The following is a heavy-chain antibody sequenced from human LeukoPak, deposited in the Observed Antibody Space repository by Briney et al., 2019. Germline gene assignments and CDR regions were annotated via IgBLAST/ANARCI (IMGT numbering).Heavy chain of an antibody. CDR3: AREVGYCSGGSCYENWFDP. CDR1: GFTFISYT. Sequence: GGSLRLSCAASGFTFISYTMNWVRQAPGKGLEWVSSISSSSIYIYYADSVKGRFTTSRDNGKNSLYLQMNSLRAEDTAVYYCAREVGYCSGGSCYENWFDPWGQGTLVTVSS. D-gene: IGHD2-15*01. J-gene: IGHJ5*02. CDR2: ISSSSIYI. V-gene: IGHV3-21*01.